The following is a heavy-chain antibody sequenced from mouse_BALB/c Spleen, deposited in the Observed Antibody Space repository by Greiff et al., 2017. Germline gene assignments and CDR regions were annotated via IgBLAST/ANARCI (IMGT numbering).Heavy chain of an antibody. Sequence: EVQVVESGGGLVQPGGSLRLSCATSGFTFTDYYMSWVRQPPGKALEWLGFIRNKANGYTTEYSASVKGRFTISRDNSQSILYLQMNTLRAEDSATYYCARETGFDYWGQGTTLTVSS. D-gene: IGHD4-1*01. J-gene: IGHJ2*01. CDR3: ARETGFDY. CDR1: GFTFTDYY. CDR2: IRNKANGYTT. V-gene: IGHV7-3*02.